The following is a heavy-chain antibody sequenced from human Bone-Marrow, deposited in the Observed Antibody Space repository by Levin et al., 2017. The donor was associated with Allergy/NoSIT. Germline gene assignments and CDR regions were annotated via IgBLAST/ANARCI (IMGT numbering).Heavy chain of an antibody. CDR2: INHSGST. D-gene: IGHD3-9*01. Sequence: SETLSLTCAVYGGSFSGYYWSWIRQPPGKGLEWIGEINHSGSTNYNPSLKSRVTISVDTSKNQFSLKLSSVTAADTAVYYCARVSRHTGWAFDIWGQGTMVTVSS. V-gene: IGHV4-34*01. CDR1: GGSFSGYY. CDR3: ARVSRHTGWAFDI. J-gene: IGHJ3*02.